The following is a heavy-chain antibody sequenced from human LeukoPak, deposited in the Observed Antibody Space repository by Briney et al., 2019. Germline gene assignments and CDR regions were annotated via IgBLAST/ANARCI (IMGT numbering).Heavy chain of an antibody. J-gene: IGHJ4*02. CDR3: ARVRVGAYDFEY. V-gene: IGHV3-21*01. Sequence: GGSLRLSCAASGFTFSSYSMNWVRQAPGKGLEWVSSISSSSSYIYYADAVKGRFTISRDNAKNSLYLQMNSLRAEDTAVYYCARVRVGAYDFEYWGQGTLVTVSS. CDR1: GFTFSSYS. D-gene: IGHD3-10*01. CDR2: ISSSSSYI.